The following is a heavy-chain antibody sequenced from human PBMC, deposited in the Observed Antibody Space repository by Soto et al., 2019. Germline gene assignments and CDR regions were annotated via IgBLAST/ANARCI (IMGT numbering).Heavy chain of an antibody. Sequence: GGSLRLSCAASGFTVSSNYMSWVRQAPGKGLEWVSVIYSGGSTYYADSVKGRFTISRDNSKNTLYLQMNSLRAEDTAVYYCAKGSCSGGSCYGANAFDIWGQGTMVTVSS. D-gene: IGHD2-15*01. CDR1: GFTVSSNY. CDR2: IYSGGST. V-gene: IGHV3-53*01. J-gene: IGHJ3*02. CDR3: AKGSCSGGSCYGANAFDI.